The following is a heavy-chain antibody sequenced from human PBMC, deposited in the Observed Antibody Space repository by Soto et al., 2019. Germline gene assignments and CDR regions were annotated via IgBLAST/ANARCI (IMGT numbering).Heavy chain of an antibody. CDR3: ARGGRGYEFDY. CDR1: GFTFSSYA. J-gene: IGHJ4*02. Sequence: EVQLVESGGGLVQPGGSLRLSCAASGFTFSSYAMHWVRQAPGKGLEYVSAMSSNGGSTDSANSVKGRFTSSRDNSKNTLYLQMGSLRAEDMAVYYCARGGRGYEFDYWGQGTLVTVSS. V-gene: IGHV3-64*01. D-gene: IGHD5-12*01. CDR2: MSSNGGST.